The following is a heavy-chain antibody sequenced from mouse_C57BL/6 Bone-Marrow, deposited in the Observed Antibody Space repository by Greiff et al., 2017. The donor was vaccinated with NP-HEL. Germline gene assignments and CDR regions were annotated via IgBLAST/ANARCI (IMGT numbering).Heavy chain of an antibody. CDR2: IYPRSGNT. D-gene: IGHD1-1*01. J-gene: IGHJ2*01. CDR3: AREGYYYGLYYFDY. Sequence: VQLQQSGAELARPGASVKLSCKASGYTFTSYGISWVKQRTGQGLEWIGEIYPRSGNTYYNEKFKGKATLTADKSSSTAYMELRSLTSEDSAVYLCAREGYYYGLYYFDYWGQGTTLSVAS. V-gene: IGHV1-81*01. CDR1: GYTFTSYG.